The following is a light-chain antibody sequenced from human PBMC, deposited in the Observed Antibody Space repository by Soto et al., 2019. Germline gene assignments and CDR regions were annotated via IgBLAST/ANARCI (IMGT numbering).Light chain of an antibody. CDR2: DAS. V-gene: IGKV1-5*01. Sequence: DIQMTQSPSTLSASLGDRVTITCRASQSISSWLAWYQQKPGKAPKLLIYDASSLESGVPSRFSGSGSGTEFTLTISSLKHDDFATYYCQQYNSYSWTFGQGTKV. CDR3: QQYNSYSWT. CDR1: QSISSW. J-gene: IGKJ1*01.